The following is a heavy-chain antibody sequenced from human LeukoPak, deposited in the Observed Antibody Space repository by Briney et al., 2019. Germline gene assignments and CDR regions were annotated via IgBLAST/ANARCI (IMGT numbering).Heavy chain of an antibody. D-gene: IGHD5-12*01. CDR2: INHSGGT. V-gene: IGHV4-34*01. Sequence: SETLSLTCAVYGGSFSGYYWSWIRQPPGKGLEWIGEINHSGGTNYNPSLKSRVTISVDTSKNQFSLKLSSVTAADTAVYYCARGGIVATIPWVYWGQGTLVTVSS. J-gene: IGHJ4*02. CDR1: GGSFSGYY. CDR3: ARGGIVATIPWVY.